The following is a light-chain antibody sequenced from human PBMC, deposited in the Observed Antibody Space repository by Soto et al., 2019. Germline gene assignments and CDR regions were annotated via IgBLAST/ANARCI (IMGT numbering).Light chain of an antibody. CDR3: QQGYSTPRT. CDR2: DVS. J-gene: IGKJ1*01. Sequence: DIQMTQSPSTLSASVGDRVTITCRASQSINAWLAWYQQKPGKAHKLLIYDVSTLDSGVPSRFSGSGSGTDFTLTIRSLQPEDFATYYCQQGYSTPRTFGQGTKVDIK. V-gene: IGKV1-5*01. CDR1: QSINAW.